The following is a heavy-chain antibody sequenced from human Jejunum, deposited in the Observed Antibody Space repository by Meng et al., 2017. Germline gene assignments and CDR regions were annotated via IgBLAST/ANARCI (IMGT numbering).Heavy chain of an antibody. CDR1: GYTFTDYN. CDR3: ARDVIGDFNVYCDY. Sequence: ASVKVSCKASGYTFTDYNIQWVRQAPGQGLEWMGWINSNNGGPNYAQKFQGRVTMTRDTSISTAYMELSSLRSDDTAVYFCARDVIGDFNVYCDYWGRGTLVTVSS. D-gene: IGHD7-27*01. J-gene: IGHJ4*02. CDR2: INSNNGGP. V-gene: IGHV1-2*02.